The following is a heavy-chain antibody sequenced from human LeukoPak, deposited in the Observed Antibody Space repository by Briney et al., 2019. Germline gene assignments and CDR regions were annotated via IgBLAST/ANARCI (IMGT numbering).Heavy chain of an antibody. CDR1: EFTFSSYS. CDR2: ISSSSSYI. Sequence: GGSLRLSCAASEFTFSSYSMNWVRQAPGKGLEWVSSISSSSSYIYYADSVKGRFTISRDNSKSTLYLQMNSLKTEDTAVYYCTTKHIVATIKNGQFDYWGQGTLVTVSS. CDR3: TTKHIVATIKNGQFDY. D-gene: IGHD5-12*01. J-gene: IGHJ4*02. V-gene: IGHV3-21*03.